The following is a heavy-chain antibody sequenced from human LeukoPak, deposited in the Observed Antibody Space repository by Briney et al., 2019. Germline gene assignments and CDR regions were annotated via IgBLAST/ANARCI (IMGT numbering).Heavy chain of an antibody. CDR2: IWYDGSNK. V-gene: IGHV3-33*06. J-gene: IGHJ4*02. Sequence: PGGSLRLSCAASGFTFSSYGMHWARQAPGKGLEWVAVIWYDGSNKYYADSVKGRFTISRDNSKNTLYLQMNSLRAEDTAVYYCAKVRREGELDYWGQGTLVTVSS. D-gene: IGHD1-26*01. CDR1: GFTFSSYG. CDR3: AKVRREGELDY.